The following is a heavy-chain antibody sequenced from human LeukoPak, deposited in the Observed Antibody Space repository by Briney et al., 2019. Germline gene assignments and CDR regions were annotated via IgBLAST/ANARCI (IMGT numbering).Heavy chain of an antibody. CDR2: IYSGGDT. J-gene: IGHJ4*02. V-gene: IGHV3-53*01. Sequence: GGSPRLSCAVSGFTVSTNYMSWVRQAPGKGLEWVSVIYSGGDTYYADSVKGRFTFSRDNSKNTLYLQMNSLRAEDTAVYYCARHDSGYGPFDYWGQRTLVTVSS. CDR1: GFTVSTNY. D-gene: IGHD3-22*01. CDR3: ARHDSGYGPFDY.